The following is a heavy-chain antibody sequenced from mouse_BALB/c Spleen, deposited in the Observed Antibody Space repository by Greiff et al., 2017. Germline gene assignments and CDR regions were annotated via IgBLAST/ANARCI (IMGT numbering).Heavy chain of an antibody. V-gene: IGHV5-17*02. CDR2: ISSGSSTI. J-gene: IGHJ3*01. CDR1: GFTFSSFG. D-gene: IGHD4-1*01. CDR3: ARSISWDGAFAY. Sequence: EVKLMESGGGLVQPGGSRKLSCAASGFTFSSFGMHWVRQAPEKGLEWVAYISSGSSTIYYADTVKGRFTISRDNPKNTLFLQMTSLRSEDTAMYYCARSISWDGAFAYWGQGTLVTVSA.